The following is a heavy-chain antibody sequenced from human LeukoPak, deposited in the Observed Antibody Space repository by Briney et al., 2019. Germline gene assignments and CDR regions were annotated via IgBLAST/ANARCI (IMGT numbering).Heavy chain of an antibody. V-gene: IGHV3-21*01. J-gene: IGHJ4*02. CDR1: GFTFSSYS. D-gene: IGHD1-7*01. CDR3: ARDINWNYDY. Sequence: PGGSLRLSCAASGFTFSSYSMNWVRQAPGKGLEWVSSISSSSSYIYYANSVKGRFTISRDNAKNSLYLQMNSLRAEDTAVYYCARDINWNYDYWGQGTLVTVSS. CDR2: ISSSSSYI.